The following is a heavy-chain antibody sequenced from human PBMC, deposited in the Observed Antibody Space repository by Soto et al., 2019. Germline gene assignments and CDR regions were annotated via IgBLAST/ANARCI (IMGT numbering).Heavy chain of an antibody. CDR1: GGTFSSYA. D-gene: IGHD4-4*01. V-gene: IGHV1-69*12. CDR2: IIPLFRTP. J-gene: IGHJ6*02. CDR3: ARDNDRLQLGGNYYYMMDV. Sequence: QVQLVQSGAEVKEPGSSVKVSCKASGGTFSSYAISWVRQAPGQGLEGMGGIIPLFRTPDYAQKFQGRVTITADEPTSTAYMELSSLRFDDTAVYYCARDNDRLQLGGNYYYMMDVWGQGPTITVSS.